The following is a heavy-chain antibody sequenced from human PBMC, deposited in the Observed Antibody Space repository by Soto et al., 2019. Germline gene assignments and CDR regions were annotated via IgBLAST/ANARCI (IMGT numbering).Heavy chain of an antibody. J-gene: IGHJ4*02. V-gene: IGHV4-30-4*01. D-gene: IGHD3-9*01. CDR2: IYYSGST. CDR1: GGSISSGDYY. CDR3: ARDLVDILTGYPYYFDY. Sequence: SETLSLTCTVSGGSISSGDYYWSWIRQPPGKGLEWIGYIYYSGSTYYNPSLKSRVTISVDTSKNQFSLKLSSVTAADTAVYYCARDLVDILTGYPYYFDYWGQGTLVTVSS.